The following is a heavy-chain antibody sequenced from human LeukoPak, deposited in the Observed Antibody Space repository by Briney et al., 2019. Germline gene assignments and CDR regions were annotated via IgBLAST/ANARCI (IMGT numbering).Heavy chain of an antibody. CDR1: GFTFSSYA. J-gene: IGHJ4*02. CDR2: ISARNGNT. D-gene: IGHD3-22*01. V-gene: IGHV3-23*01. Sequence: GGSLRLPCAGSGFTFSSYAMTWVRQAPGKGLKWVSGISARNGNTYHADSEKGRFTISRDNSKGTLYLQMNSLRVEDTAVYYCAKGSSDSWYSALEYWGQGTLVTVSS. CDR3: AKGSSDSWYSALEY.